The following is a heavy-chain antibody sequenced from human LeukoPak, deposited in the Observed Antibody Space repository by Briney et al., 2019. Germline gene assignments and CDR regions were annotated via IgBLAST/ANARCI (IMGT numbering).Heavy chain of an antibody. J-gene: IGHJ2*01. D-gene: IGHD1-14*01. CDR3: ARGPPVFTEAWWYFDL. Sequence: PPGGSLRLSCAASGFTFSSYDMHWVRQATGKGLEWVSAIGTAGDTYYPGSVKGRFTISRENAKNSSYLQMNSLRAEDTAVYYCARGPPVFTEAWWYFDLWGRGTLVTVSS. V-gene: IGHV3-13*01. CDR2: IGTAGDT. CDR1: GFTFSSYD.